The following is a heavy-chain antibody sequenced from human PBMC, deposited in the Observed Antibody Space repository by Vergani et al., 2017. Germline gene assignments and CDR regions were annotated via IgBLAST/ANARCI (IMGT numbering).Heavy chain of an antibody. CDR1: GYSISSGYY. CDR2: IYHSGST. V-gene: IGHV4-38-2*01. Sequence: QVQLQESGPGLVKPSETLSLTCAVSGYSISSGYYWGWIRQPPGKGLEWIGSIYHSGSTYYNPSLKSRVTISVDTSKNQFSLKLSSVTAADTAVYYCARSWQQWPFDYWGQGTLVTVSS. D-gene: IGHD6-19*01. CDR3: ARSWQQWPFDY. J-gene: IGHJ4*02.